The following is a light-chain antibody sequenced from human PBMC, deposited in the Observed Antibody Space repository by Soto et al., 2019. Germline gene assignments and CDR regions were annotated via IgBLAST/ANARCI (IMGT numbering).Light chain of an antibody. J-gene: IGKJ4*01. V-gene: IGKV1-5*01. CDR2: DAS. CDR1: QSISNW. CDR3: QQYGSFSPIT. Sequence: IRMNQSPSSLSASVGDRVTISCRASQSISNWLAWYQQRPGIAPKLLIFDASILQSGVPSRFSGSGSGTEFTLSISRLQTDDFATYYCQQYGSFSPITFGGGTNVDI.